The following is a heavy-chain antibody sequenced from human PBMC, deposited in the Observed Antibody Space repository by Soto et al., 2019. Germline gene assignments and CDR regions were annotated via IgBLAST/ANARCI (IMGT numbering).Heavy chain of an antibody. CDR2: IYPGDSDT. D-gene: IGHD4-17*01. Sequence: GESLKISCKGSGYSFTSYWIGWVRQMPGKGLEWLGIIYPGDSDTRYSPSFQGQVTISADKSISTAYLQWSSLKASDTAMYYCARTNDYGDYWRSIAFDYWGQGTLVTDSS. V-gene: IGHV5-51*01. J-gene: IGHJ4*02. CDR3: ARTNDYGDYWRSIAFDY. CDR1: GYSFTSYW.